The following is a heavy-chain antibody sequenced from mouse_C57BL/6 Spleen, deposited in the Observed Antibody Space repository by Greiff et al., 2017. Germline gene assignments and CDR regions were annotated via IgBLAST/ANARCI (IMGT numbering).Heavy chain of an antibody. CDR1: GYAFTNSL. Sequence: VKLMESGAELVRPGTSVKVSCQASGYAFTNSLIEWVKQRPGQGLEWIGVINPGNGGTNYNEKFKGKATLTADKSSSTASMQLSSLTSEEAAVCDCARSHHPPYDMDYWGQGTSVTVSS. V-gene: IGHV1-54*01. J-gene: IGHJ4*01. CDR2: INPGNGGT. CDR3: ARSHHPPYDMDY.